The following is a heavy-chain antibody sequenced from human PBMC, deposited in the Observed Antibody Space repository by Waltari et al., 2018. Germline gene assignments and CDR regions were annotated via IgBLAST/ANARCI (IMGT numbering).Heavy chain of an antibody. Sequence: QLQLQQSGPGLVKPSETLSLTCAVSGDSMTGGSWWSWVRQTPGKGLEWVGQIHGSGRTNYNPSLEGRVTISMDRSNNKFSLRVSSATAADTAVYYCARDRGRGMFLDSWGQGILVSVSP. V-gene: IGHV4-4*02. CDR3: ARDRGRGMFLDS. CDR1: GDSMTGGSW. D-gene: IGHD3-10*02. J-gene: IGHJ4*02. CDR2: IHGSGRT.